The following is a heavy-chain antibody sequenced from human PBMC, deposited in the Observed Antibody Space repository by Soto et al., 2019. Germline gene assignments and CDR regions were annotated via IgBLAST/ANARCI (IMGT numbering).Heavy chain of an antibody. Sequence: QVQLVESGGGLVKPGGSLRLSCAASGFTFSDYYMSWIRQAPGKGLEWVSYISSSGSTIYYADSVKGRFTISRDNAKNSLHLQMNSLRAEDTAVYYCARDIRVDTMIVVVTRYWYFDLWGRGTLVTVSS. D-gene: IGHD3-22*01. CDR2: ISSSGSTI. V-gene: IGHV3-11*01. J-gene: IGHJ2*01. CDR1: GFTFSDYY. CDR3: ARDIRVDTMIVVVTRYWYFDL.